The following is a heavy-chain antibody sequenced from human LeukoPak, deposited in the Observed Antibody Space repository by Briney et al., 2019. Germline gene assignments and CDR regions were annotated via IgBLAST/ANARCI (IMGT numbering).Heavy chain of an antibody. CDR3: ARGESSTKFGY. D-gene: IGHD6-13*01. V-gene: IGHV1-46*01. CDR2: INPSGRTT. CDR1: GYTFTSYF. Sequence: ASVTVSCTSSGYTFTSYFIHWVRQAPGQGLEWMGIINPSGRTTSYAQKFQGRVTMTRDTSTSTVYMELSSLRSEDTAVYYCARGESSTKFGYWGQGTLVTVSS. J-gene: IGHJ4*02.